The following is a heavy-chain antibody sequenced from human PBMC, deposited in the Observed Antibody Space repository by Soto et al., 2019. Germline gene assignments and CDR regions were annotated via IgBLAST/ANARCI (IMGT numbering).Heavy chain of an antibody. J-gene: IGHJ4*02. V-gene: IGHV1-69*06. Sequence: QVQLVQSGAEVKQPASSVKVSCKASGGTFSSYAISWVRQAPGQGLEWMGGIIPIFGTANYAQKFQGRVTITADKYTSTAYMELSSLRSEDTAVYYCARAELEAGGSYGALVDYWGQGTLVTVSS. CDR2: IIPIFGTA. D-gene: IGHD1-26*01. CDR3: ARAELEAGGSYGALVDY. CDR1: GGTFSSYA.